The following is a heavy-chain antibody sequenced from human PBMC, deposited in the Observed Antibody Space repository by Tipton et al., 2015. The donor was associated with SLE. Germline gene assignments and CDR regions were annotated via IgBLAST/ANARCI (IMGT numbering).Heavy chain of an antibody. CDR2: ISSSGSTI. D-gene: IGHD1-26*01. CDR3: ARSVGATYFDY. V-gene: IGHV3-48*03. CDR1: GFTFSSYE. J-gene: IGHJ4*02. Sequence: GSLRLSCAASGFTFSSYEMNWVRQAPGKGLEWVSYISSSGSTIYYADSVKGRFTISRDNAKNSLYLQMNSLRAEDTAVYYCARSVGATYFDYWGQGTLVTVSS.